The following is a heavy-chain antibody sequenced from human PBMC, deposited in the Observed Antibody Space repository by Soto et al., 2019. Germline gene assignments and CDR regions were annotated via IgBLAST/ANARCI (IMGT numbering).Heavy chain of an antibody. Sequence: QVQLVQSGAEVRKPGASVKVSCKASGYTFTTYGISWVRQAPGQGLEWMGWISGYNGHTKYAQKSQGRVTMTTATSTSTVYVDLRSLRSDDTAVYYCAREGEMPYYYYGLDVWGQGTTVTVSS. CDR2: ISGYNGHT. V-gene: IGHV1-18*01. D-gene: IGHD3-16*01. CDR1: GYTFTTYG. J-gene: IGHJ6*02. CDR3: AREGEMPYYYYGLDV.